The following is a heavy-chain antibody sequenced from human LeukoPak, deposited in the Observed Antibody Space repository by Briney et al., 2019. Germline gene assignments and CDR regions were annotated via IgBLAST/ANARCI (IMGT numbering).Heavy chain of an antibody. CDR3: ARDGALARFNY. Sequence: GGSLRLFCAASGFTFSSYGIHWVRQAAGEGLEWVAVIWSGGSQKYYADSVKDRFTISRDDSRRTVFLQMNGLRAEDTALYYCARDGALARFNYWGQGTLVTVSS. J-gene: IGHJ4*02. D-gene: IGHD3-10*01. CDR2: IWSGGSQK. V-gene: IGHV3-33*01. CDR1: GFTFSSYG.